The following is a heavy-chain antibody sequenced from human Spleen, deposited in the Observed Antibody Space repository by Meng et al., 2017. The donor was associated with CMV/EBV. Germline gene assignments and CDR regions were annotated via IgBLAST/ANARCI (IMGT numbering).Heavy chain of an antibody. CDR2: ITASGGST. J-gene: IGHJ4*02. CDR1: GFTFSSSA. Sequence: GESLKISCAASGFTFSSSAMSWVRQAPGKGLEWVSAITASGGSTYHADSVRGRFTISRDNSKNTLYLQLNSLRAEDTAVYYCARDSPPGLFDYWGQGALVTVSS. CDR3: ARDSPPGLFDY. D-gene: IGHD1-14*01. V-gene: IGHV3-23*01.